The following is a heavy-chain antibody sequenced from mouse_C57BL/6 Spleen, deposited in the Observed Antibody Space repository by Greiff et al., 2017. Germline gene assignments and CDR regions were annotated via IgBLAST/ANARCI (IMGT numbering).Heavy chain of an antibody. CDR1: GYSFTSYY. V-gene: IGHV1-66*01. D-gene: IGHD2-2*01. CDR3: ARPGYDGAMDY. J-gene: IGHJ4*01. CDR2: IYPGSGNT. Sequence: QVQLQQSGPELVKPGASVKISCKASGYSFTSYYIHWVKQRPGQGLEWIGWIYPGSGNTKYNEKFKGKATLTADTSSSTAYMQLSSLTSEASAVYYCARPGYDGAMDYWGQGTSVTVSS.